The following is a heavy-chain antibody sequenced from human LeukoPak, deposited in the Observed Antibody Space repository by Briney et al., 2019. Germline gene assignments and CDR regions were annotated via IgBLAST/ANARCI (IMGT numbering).Heavy chain of an antibody. V-gene: IGHV4-4*07. D-gene: IGHD3-3*01. CDR2: IYSTGST. CDR1: AGSISGYY. Sequence: KASETLSLTCTVSAGSISGYYWSWIRQPAGKALEWIGRIYSTGSTNYNPSLKSQVTMSVDTSKNQFSLKLSSVTAADTAVYYCARVTFWSGYYTHFDYWGQGTLVTVSS. CDR3: ARVTFWSGYYTHFDY. J-gene: IGHJ4*02.